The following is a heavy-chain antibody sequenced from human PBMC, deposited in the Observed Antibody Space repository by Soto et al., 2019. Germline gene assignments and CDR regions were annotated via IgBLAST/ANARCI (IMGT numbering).Heavy chain of an antibody. D-gene: IGHD3-10*01. CDR1: GFTFSSYA. CDR2: ISGSGGST. V-gene: IGHV3-23*01. J-gene: IGHJ4*02. CDR3: AKDGSGTGRPYYFDY. Sequence: SGGSLRLSCAASGFTFSSYAMIWVRQAPGKGLEWVSAISGSGGSTYYADSVKGRFTISRDNSKNTLYLQMNSLRAEDTAVYYCAKDGSGTGRPYYFDYWGQGTLVTVSS.